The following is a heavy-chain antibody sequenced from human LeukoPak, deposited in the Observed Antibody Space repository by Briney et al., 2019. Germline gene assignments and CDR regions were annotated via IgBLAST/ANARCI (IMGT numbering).Heavy chain of an antibody. V-gene: IGHV1-8*01. D-gene: IGHD1-1*01. J-gene: IGHJ4*02. CDR3: ARGYSPTLRTTGNDY. CDR2: MNPYSGNT. Sequence: GASVKVSCKASGYTFNSHDINWVRQATGQGLEWMGWMNPYSGNTGYAQKFQGRVTMTRDTSINTAYLEFYSLRSEGTAVYYCARGYSPTLRTTGNDYWGQGTLVTVSS. CDR1: GYTFNSHD.